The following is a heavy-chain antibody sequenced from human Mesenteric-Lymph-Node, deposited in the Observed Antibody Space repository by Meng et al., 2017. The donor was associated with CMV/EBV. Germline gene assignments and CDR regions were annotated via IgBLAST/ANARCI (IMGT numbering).Heavy chain of an antibody. CDR3: ARALTIFGVVIASDAFDI. D-gene: IGHD3-3*01. CDR1: GGTFSSYT. Sequence: SVKVSCKASGGTFSSYTISWVRQAPGQGLEWMGRIIPILGIANYAQKFQGRVTMTTDTSTSTAYMELRSLRSDDTAVYYCARALTIFGVVIASDAFDIWGQGTMVTVSS. J-gene: IGHJ3*02. V-gene: IGHV1-69*02. CDR2: IIPILGIA.